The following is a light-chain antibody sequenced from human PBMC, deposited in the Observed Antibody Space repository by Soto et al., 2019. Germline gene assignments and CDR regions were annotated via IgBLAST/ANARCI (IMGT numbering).Light chain of an antibody. CDR3: HQLNNCRALT. Sequence: AIQLPQSPSSLSASAGDRVTITCRASQGISSGFAWYQQKPGKAPKLLIYDASSMESGVPSRFSGSGSGTDFTLTISSLAPEDFAAYYCHQLNNCRALTFGGGPKVEIK. CDR1: QGISSG. J-gene: IGKJ4*01. V-gene: IGKV1D-13*01. CDR2: DAS.